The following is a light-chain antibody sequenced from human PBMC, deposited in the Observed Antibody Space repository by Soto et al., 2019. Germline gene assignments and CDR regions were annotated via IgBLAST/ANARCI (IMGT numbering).Light chain of an antibody. J-gene: IGKJ1*01. CDR3: QQYNDNWT. Sequence: DIQMTQSASTLSASVGDRVTITCRASQSISSWLAWYQQKPGTAPNLLIYKASTLQSGVPSRFSGSGSGTEFTLTISSLQPDDSATYYCQQYNDNWTFGQGTKVDIK. CDR2: KAS. CDR1: QSISSW. V-gene: IGKV1-5*03.